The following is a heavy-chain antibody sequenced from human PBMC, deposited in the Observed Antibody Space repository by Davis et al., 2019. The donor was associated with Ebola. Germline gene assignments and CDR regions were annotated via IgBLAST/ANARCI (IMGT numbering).Heavy chain of an antibody. D-gene: IGHD3-16*02. CDR3: ARDQYGTFGGVIHY. J-gene: IGHJ4*02. CDR2: IYSGGST. Sequence: GESLKISCAASGFTVSSNYMSWVRQAPGKGLEWVSVIYSGGSTYYADSVKGRFTISRDNSKNTLYLQMNSLRAEDTAVDYCARDQYGTFGGVIHYWGQGTLVTVSS. V-gene: IGHV3-53*01. CDR1: GFTVSSNY.